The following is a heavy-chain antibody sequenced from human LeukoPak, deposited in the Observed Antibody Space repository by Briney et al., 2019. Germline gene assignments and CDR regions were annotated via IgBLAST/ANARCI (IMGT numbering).Heavy chain of an antibody. Sequence: GASVKVSCKASGYTFTGYYMHWVRQAPGQGLEWMGWINPNSGGTSYAQKFQGRVTMTRDTSISTAYMELSRLRSGDTAVYYCARSRYCSSTSCYSFDYWGQGTLVTVSS. J-gene: IGHJ4*02. CDR1: GYTFTGYY. CDR3: ARSRYCSSTSCYSFDY. CDR2: INPNSGGT. V-gene: IGHV1-2*02. D-gene: IGHD2-2*01.